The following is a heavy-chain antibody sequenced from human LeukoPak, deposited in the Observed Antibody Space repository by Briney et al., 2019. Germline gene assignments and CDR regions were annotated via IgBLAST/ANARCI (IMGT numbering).Heavy chain of an antibody. D-gene: IGHD7-27*01. V-gene: IGHV1-2*02. CDR1: GHTFTVYY. CDR3: AREGELGLND. J-gene: IGHJ4*02. CDR2: ITLNSGDT. Sequence: ASVKVSCKAPGHTFTVYYIHWVRQAPGQGLAWMGWITLNSGDTKYAQKCQGRVTMTSDTSITKAYMELSRLKFDDTAMYYCAREGELGLNDWGQGTLVTVSS.